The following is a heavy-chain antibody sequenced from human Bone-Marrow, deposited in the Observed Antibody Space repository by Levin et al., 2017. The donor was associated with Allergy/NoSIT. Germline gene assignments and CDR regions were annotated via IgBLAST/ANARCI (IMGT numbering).Heavy chain of an antibody. CDR1: GFTFGTYW. Sequence: PSETLSLTCAASGFTFGTYWMTWVRQAPGKGLEWVANIKQGGSETYYVDSVRGRFTLSRDNTKNSLYLQMNSLRAEDTAVYYCARGLVATVRGPHAFDIWGQGTIVTVSS. J-gene: IGHJ3*02. CDR3: ARGLVATVRGPHAFDI. D-gene: IGHD5-12*01. V-gene: IGHV3-7*01. CDR2: IKQGGSET.